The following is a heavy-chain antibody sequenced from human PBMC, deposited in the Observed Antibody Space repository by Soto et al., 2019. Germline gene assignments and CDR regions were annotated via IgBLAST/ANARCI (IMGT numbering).Heavy chain of an antibody. CDR3: ARTSMTRIDY. CDR2: TIPELGTS. D-gene: IGHD4-17*01. CDR1: GDFNNYA. V-gene: IGHV1-69*10. Sequence: ASVKVSCKASGDFNNYAVSWVRQAPGQGLEWMGVTIPELGTSNYAQRLQGRVTITVDKATNTAYLNLTTLTSEDTAIYYCARTSMTRIDYWGQGTLVTVSS. J-gene: IGHJ4*02.